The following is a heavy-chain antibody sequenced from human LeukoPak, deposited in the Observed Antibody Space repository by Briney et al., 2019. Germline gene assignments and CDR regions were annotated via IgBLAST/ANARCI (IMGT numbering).Heavy chain of an antibody. V-gene: IGHV4-34*01. CDR1: GGSFSGYY. D-gene: IGHD4-17*01. Sequence: SETLSLTCAVYGGSFSGYYWSWIRQPPGKGLEWIGEINHSGSTNYNPSLKSRVTISVDTSKNQFSLKLSSVTAADTAVYYCAGPENYGDYVVVYWGQGTLVTVSS. J-gene: IGHJ4*02. CDR2: INHSGST. CDR3: AGPENYGDYVVVY.